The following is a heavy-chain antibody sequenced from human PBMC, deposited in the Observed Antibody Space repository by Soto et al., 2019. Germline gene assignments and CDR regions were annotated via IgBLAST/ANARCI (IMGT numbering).Heavy chain of an antibody. Sequence: QVQLVEAGGGVFQPGTSLRLSCAASGFSFSSYAMHWFRQAPGKWLEWVAALWYDGSNLNYAQSVKGRFTISRDNSKSTVYLQMNSLKVEDTAVYYCAREINDFWSGYLYWGQGTVVTVSS. J-gene: IGHJ4*02. D-gene: IGHD3-3*01. CDR3: AREINDFWSGYLY. CDR1: GFSFSSYA. V-gene: IGHV3-33*01. CDR2: LWYDGSNL.